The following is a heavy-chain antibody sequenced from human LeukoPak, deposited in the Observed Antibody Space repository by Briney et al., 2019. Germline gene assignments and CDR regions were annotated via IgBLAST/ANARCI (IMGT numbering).Heavy chain of an antibody. Sequence: PSETLSLTCAVYGGSFSGYYWSWIRQPPGKGLEWIGEINHSGSTNYNPSLKSRVTISVDTSKNQFSLKLSPVTAADTAVYYCARPAVPGTTPSWFDPWGQGTLVTVSS. D-gene: IGHD1-7*01. CDR2: INHSGST. CDR1: GGSFSGYY. CDR3: ARPAVPGTTPSWFDP. V-gene: IGHV4-34*01. J-gene: IGHJ5*02.